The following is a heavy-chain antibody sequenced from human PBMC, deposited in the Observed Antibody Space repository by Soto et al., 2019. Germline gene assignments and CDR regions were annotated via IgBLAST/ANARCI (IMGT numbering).Heavy chain of an antibody. CDR3: ERCGQLLWFGELLSNGMDV. CDR1: RYTFTSQE. D-gene: IGHD3-10*01. Sequence: GSVKVSYKSSRYTFTSQEMNWVRQATGQGLEWMGWMNPNSGNTGYAQKFQGRVTMTRNTSISTAYMELSSLRSEDTAVYYCERCGQLLWFGELLSNGMDVWAQGTTVTVSS. J-gene: IGHJ6*02. V-gene: IGHV1-8*01. CDR2: MNPNSGNT.